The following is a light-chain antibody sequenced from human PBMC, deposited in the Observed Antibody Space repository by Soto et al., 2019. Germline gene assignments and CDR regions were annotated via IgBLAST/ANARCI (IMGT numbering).Light chain of an antibody. J-gene: IGKJ2*03. Sequence: DSQMTQSPSTLSASVGDRVTITCRASENINKWLAWYQQRPGTVPKLLIYQASNLESGVPARFSGSGSGTDFTLTISSLQPEDFATYYCQHYKISTRYSFGQGTKGEIK. CDR2: QAS. CDR1: ENINKW. V-gene: IGKV1-5*03. CDR3: QHYKISTRYS.